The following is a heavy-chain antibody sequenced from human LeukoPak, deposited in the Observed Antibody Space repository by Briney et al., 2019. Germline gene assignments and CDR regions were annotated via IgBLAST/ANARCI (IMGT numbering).Heavy chain of an antibody. J-gene: IGHJ6*03. CDR2: ISGSGNYL. Sequence: GGSLRLSCAASGFTFSTYNMNWVRQAPGKGLEWVSPISGSGNYLYYADSVKGRFTISRDNAKNSLYLQMNSLRAEDTALYHCARNRGYDFWSGYQNHYMDVWGKGTTVTVSS. D-gene: IGHD3-3*01. V-gene: IGHV3-21*04. CDR1: GFTFSTYN. CDR3: ARNRGYDFWSGYQNHYMDV.